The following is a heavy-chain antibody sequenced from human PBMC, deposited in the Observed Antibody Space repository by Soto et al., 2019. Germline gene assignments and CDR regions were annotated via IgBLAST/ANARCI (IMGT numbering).Heavy chain of an antibody. Sequence: TSETLSLTCTVSGGSISSYYWSWIRQPPGKGLEWIGYIYYSGSTNYNPSLKSRVTISVDTSKNQFSLKLSSVTAADTAVYYCARLKGPYCSSTSCYYYYYMDVWGKGTTVTVSS. CDR2: IYYSGST. V-gene: IGHV4-59*08. CDR3: ARLKGPYCSSTSCYYYYYMDV. D-gene: IGHD2-2*01. CDR1: GGSISSYY. J-gene: IGHJ6*03.